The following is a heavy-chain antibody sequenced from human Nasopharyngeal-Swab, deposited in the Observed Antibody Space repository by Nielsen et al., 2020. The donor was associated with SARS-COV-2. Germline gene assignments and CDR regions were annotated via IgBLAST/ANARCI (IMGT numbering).Heavy chain of an antibody. CDR2: IDPNTGGT. V-gene: IGHV1-2*06. CDR3: ARALSARTTFNCLGP. CDR1: GYIFTGYY. Sequence: ASVKVSCKTSGYIFTGYYIHWVRQAPGQGLEWMGRIDPNTGGTSSAQIFQGRVTMTRDTSISTVYIEVTSLTSDDTAVYYCARALSARTTFNCLGPWGQGTLVTVSS. J-gene: IGHJ5*02. D-gene: IGHD4-17*01.